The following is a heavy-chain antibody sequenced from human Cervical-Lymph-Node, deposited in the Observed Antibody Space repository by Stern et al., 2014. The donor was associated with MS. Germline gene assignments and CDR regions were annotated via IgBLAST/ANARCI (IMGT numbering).Heavy chain of an antibody. D-gene: IGHD3-3*01. Sequence: EVQLVESGGGLVTPGGSLRLSCAASGFTFSTYSINWVRQAPGKGLEWVSCISGSGAYIYYADSVKGRFTISRDNAKNSVYLQMNSLRAEDTAVYYCARESYYDDQWGQGTLVTVSS. V-gene: IGHV3-21*01. CDR2: ISGSGAYI. CDR3: ARESYYDDQ. J-gene: IGHJ4*02. CDR1: GFTFSTYS.